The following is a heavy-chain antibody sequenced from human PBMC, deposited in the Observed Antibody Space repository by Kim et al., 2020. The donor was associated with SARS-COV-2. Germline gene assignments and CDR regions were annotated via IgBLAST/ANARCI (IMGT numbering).Heavy chain of an antibody. Sequence: SETLSLTCAVYGGSFSGYYWSWIRQPPGKGLEWIGEINHSGRTNYNPSLKSRVTISADTSKNQFSLKVTSVTAADTAVYYCARRLSNTSGSGRHYCDLWG. CDR1: GGSFSGYY. J-gene: IGHJ2*01. CDR3: ARRLSNTSGSGRHYCDL. V-gene: IGHV4-34*01. CDR2: INHSGRT. D-gene: IGHD3-10*01.